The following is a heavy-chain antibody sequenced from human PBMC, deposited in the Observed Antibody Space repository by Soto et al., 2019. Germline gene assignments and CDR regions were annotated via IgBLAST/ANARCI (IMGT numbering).Heavy chain of an antibody. J-gene: IGHJ4*02. CDR3: AKDTMVRGVLDH. V-gene: IGHV1-18*01. D-gene: IGHD3-10*01. CDR1: GNTFTSYG. Sequence: QVQLVQSGAEEKKPGVSVKVACKASGNTFTSYGISWVRQAPGQGLEWMGWISAYNGNTNYAQKLQGRVTMTTDTSTSTAYMELRSLRSNDTAVYYCAKDTMVRGVLDHWGQGTLVTVSS. CDR2: ISAYNGNT.